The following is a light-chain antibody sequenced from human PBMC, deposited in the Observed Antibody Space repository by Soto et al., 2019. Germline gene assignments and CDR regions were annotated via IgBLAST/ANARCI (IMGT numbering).Light chain of an antibody. J-gene: IGKJ4*01. CDR1: QNINTN. Sequence: EKEMTQSPATLSLSPGERATLSCRASQNINTNLAWYQQSPGRAPRLFIYHTSTRATGIPDRFSGSGSGTEFTLTISSLQSEDFALYYCQQYTVWPFTFGGGTKVDIK. V-gene: IGKV3-15*01. CDR2: HTS. CDR3: QQYTVWPFT.